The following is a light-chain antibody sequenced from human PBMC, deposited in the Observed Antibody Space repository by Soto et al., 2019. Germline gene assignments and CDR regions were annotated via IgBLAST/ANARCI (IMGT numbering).Light chain of an antibody. CDR3: QEYDGAPPIT. Sequence: ELVMTQSPATLSVSPGVRATLSCRASQSVSSNLAWYRQKPGQAPRLLMYGASTRATSISDRFSGSGSGTEFTLTISSLQSEDVAVYYCQEYDGAPPITFGLGTRLEIK. CDR1: QSVSSN. V-gene: IGKV3-15*01. J-gene: IGKJ5*01. CDR2: GAS.